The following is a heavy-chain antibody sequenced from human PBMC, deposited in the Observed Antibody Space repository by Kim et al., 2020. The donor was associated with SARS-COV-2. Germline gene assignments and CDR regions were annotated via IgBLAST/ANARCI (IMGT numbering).Heavy chain of an antibody. CDR1: GGTFSSYA. J-gene: IGHJ6*02. CDR3: ARGYCSGGSCSLGYYYGMDV. Sequence: SVKVSCKASGGTFSSYAISWVRQAPGQGLEWMGGIIPIFGTANYAQKFQGRVTVTADESTSTAYMELSSLRSEDTAVYYCARGYCSGGSCSLGYYYGMDVWGQGTTVTVSS. D-gene: IGHD2-15*01. V-gene: IGHV1-69*13. CDR2: IIPIFGTA.